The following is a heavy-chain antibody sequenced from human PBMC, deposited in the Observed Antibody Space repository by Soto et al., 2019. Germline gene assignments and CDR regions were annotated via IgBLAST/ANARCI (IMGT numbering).Heavy chain of an antibody. V-gene: IGHV3-33*01. CDR2: IWYDGSNK. CDR3: ARIAYSSGWYGGIDY. D-gene: IGHD6-19*01. J-gene: IGHJ4*02. CDR1: GFTFSSYG. Sequence: GGSLRLSCAASGFTFSSYGMHWVRQAPGKGLEWVAVIWYDGSNKYYADSVKGRFTISRDNSKNTLYLQMNSLRAEDTAVYYCARIAYSSGWYGGIDYWGQGTLVTVSS.